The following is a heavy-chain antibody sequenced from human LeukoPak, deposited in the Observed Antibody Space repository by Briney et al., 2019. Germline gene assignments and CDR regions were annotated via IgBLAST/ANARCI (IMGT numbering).Heavy chain of an antibody. CDR3: AKDRARYCNNGVCYSGDFDC. CDR1: GVTLSTYA. Sequence: PGGSLRLSCAASGVTLSTYAMSWARQAPGKGLEWVSGISSSGSGDNTYYADSVKGRFTISRDSSKNTLFLHMNTLRAEDTAIYYCAKDRARYCNNGVCYSGDFDCWGRGTLVTVSS. CDR2: ISSSGSGDNT. D-gene: IGHD2-8*01. J-gene: IGHJ4*02. V-gene: IGHV3-23*01.